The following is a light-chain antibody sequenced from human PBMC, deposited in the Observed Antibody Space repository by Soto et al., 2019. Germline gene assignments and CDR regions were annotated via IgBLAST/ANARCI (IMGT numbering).Light chain of an antibody. CDR1: QIINTW. Sequence: DIQMTQSPSVRSASVGERVNITCRASQIINTWLAWYQHKPGKAPNLLIYQASSLESGVPSRFSGSGSGTDFTLTISNLQPDDFATYYCQQYKTYPQTFGQGTKVEIK. J-gene: IGKJ1*01. CDR2: QAS. CDR3: QQYKTYPQT. V-gene: IGKV1-5*03.